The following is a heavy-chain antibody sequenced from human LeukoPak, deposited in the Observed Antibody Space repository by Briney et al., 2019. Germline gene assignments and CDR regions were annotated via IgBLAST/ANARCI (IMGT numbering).Heavy chain of an antibody. CDR2: INHSGST. Sequence: SETLSLTCAVYGGSFSGYYWSWIRQPPGKGLEWIGEINHSGSTNYNPSLKSRVTISVDTSKSQFSLKLSSVTAADTAVYYCARGVVAAPQTFDYWGQGTLVTVSS. D-gene: IGHD2-15*01. J-gene: IGHJ4*02. CDR1: GGSFSGYY. CDR3: ARGVVAAPQTFDY. V-gene: IGHV4-34*01.